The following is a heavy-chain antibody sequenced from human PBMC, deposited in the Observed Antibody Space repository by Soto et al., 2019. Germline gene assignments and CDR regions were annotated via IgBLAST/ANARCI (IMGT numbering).Heavy chain of an antibody. CDR1: GYSFTSYW. J-gene: IGHJ4*02. CDR2: IYPGDSDT. V-gene: IGHV5-51*01. Sequence: PGESLKISCKGSGYSFTSYWIGWVRQMPGKGLEWMGIIYPGDSDTRYSPSFQGQVTISADKSISTAYLQWSSLKASDTAMYYCARPTSAVAGSDYFDYWAQGTLVPVSS. CDR3: ARPTSAVAGSDYFDY. D-gene: IGHD6-19*01.